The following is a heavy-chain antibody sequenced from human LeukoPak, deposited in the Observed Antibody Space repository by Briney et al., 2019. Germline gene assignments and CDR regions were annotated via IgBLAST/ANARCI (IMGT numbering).Heavy chain of an antibody. CDR3: ARDWKTLVYYYGMDV. CDR2: ISSSSSYI. Sequence: PGGSLRLSCAASGFTFSDYYMSWIRQAPGKGLEWVSSISSSSSYIYYADSVKGRFTISRDNAKNSLYLQMNSLRAEDTAVYYCARDWKTLVYYYGMDVWGQGTTVTVSS. D-gene: IGHD1-1*01. CDR1: GFTFSDYY. V-gene: IGHV3-11*06. J-gene: IGHJ6*02.